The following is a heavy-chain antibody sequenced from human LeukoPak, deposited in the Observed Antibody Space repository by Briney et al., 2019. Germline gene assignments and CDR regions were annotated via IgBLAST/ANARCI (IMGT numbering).Heavy chain of an antibody. J-gene: IGHJ5*02. CDR2: INTNTGNP. Sequence: GASVKVSCKASGYTFTSYAMNWVRQAPGQGLEWMGWINTNTGNPTYAQGFTGRFVFSLDTSVSTAYLQISSLKAEDTAVYYCARDPVLRYSIKVPWFDPWGQGTLVTVSS. CDR1: GYTFTSYA. CDR3: ARDPVLRYSIKVPWFDP. D-gene: IGHD3-9*01. V-gene: IGHV7-4-1*02.